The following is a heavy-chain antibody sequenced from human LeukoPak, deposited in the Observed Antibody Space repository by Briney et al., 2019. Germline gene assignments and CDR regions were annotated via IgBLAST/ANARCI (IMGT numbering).Heavy chain of an antibody. CDR3: ARAYYETVDY. V-gene: IGHV4-59*08. CDR2: IYYSGST. J-gene: IGHJ4*02. Sequence: PSETLSLTCTVSGGSISSYYWSWIRQPPGEGLEWIGYIYYSGSTYYNPSLKSRVTISVDTSKNQFSLKLSSVTAADTAVYYCARAYYETVDYWGQGTLVTVSS. CDR1: GGSISSYY. D-gene: IGHD3-22*01.